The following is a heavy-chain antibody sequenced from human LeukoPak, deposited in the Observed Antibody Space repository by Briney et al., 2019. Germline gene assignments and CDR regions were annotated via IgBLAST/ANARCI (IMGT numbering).Heavy chain of an antibody. CDR3: ARNPPEGGYFAS. CDR1: GFTLSNYN. J-gene: IGHJ4*02. V-gene: IGHV3-48*01. Sequence: GGSLRLSCADSGFTLSNYNMNWARQAPGKGLEWVSYISSSGSKIFYADSVKGRLTISRDNAKNSLYLQMNSLRAEDTAVYYCARNPPEGGYFASWGQGTLVTVSS. CDR2: ISSSGSKI. D-gene: IGHD3-22*01.